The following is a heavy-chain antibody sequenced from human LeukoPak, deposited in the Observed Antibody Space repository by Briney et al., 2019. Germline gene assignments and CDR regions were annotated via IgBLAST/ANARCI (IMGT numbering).Heavy chain of an antibody. V-gene: IGHV3-33*08. CDR3: ARESRITSGPYYGVDV. CDR1: GSGIIFINAW. CDR2: IWYDGSDK. J-gene: IGHJ6*02. Sequence: GGSLRLSCAVSGSGIIFINAWMTWVRQAPGKGLEWVAVIWYDGSDKYYADSVKGRFTISRDNSKNTLYLQMNSLRAEDTAVYYCARESRITSGPYYGVDVWGQGTTVSVSS. D-gene: IGHD7-27*01.